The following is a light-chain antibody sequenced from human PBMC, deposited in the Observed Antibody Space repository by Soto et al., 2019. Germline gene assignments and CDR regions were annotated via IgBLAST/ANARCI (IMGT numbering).Light chain of an antibody. CDR1: QSVSSNY. CDR2: GAS. V-gene: IGKV3-20*01. Sequence: EIVLTQSPGTLSLSPGERATLSCRASQSVSSNYLAWYQQKPGQAPRLLIFGASSRATGIPDRFSGSGSGTDFTLSISRLEPEDFAVYYCQQYVSSPPYTFGRGTRLDIK. J-gene: IGKJ2*01. CDR3: QQYVSSPPYT.